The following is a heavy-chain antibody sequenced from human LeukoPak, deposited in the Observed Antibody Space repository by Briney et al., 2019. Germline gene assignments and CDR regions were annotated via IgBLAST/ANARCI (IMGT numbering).Heavy chain of an antibody. CDR1: GFTFSTNA. Sequence: GGSLRLSCAASGFTFSTNAMHWVRQTPGKGLEWMAVISYDGNSDTYADPVEGRFTVSRDNSRNILYLQMSSLRNDDTAMYYCARDGANDLFKGGAYFLDWGQGALVIVS. D-gene: IGHD4/OR15-4a*01. V-gene: IGHV3-30*04. J-gene: IGHJ1*01. CDR3: ARDGANDLFKGGAYFLD. CDR2: ISYDGNSD.